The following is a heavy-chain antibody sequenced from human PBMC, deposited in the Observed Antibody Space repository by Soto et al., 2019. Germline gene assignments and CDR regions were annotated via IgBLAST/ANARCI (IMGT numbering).Heavy chain of an antibody. D-gene: IGHD1-26*01. J-gene: IGHJ6*02. Sequence: GGSLRLSCAASGFTFSNYGMHWVRQAPGKGLEWVAIIWHDGKNKYYADSVRGRFIIPRDNSKNRLYLQMNSLRAEDTAVYYCASDLVGASDSYGLDVWGQGTPVTVSS. CDR3: ASDLVGASDSYGLDV. V-gene: IGHV3-33*01. CDR1: GFTFSNYG. CDR2: IWHDGKNK.